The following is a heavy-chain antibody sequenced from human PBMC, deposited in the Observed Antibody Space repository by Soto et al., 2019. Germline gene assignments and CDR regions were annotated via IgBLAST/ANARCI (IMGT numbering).Heavy chain of an antibody. CDR1: GYSFTSYW. V-gene: IGHV5-10-1*01. D-gene: IGHD2-15*01. CDR2: IDPSDSYT. CDR3: ARHALGNCSGGSCYSPYYYYGMDV. J-gene: IGHJ6*02. Sequence: PGESLKISCKGSGYSFTSYWISWVRQMPGKGLEWMGRIDPSDSYTNYSPSFQGHVTISADKSISTAHLQWSSLKASDTAMYYCARHALGNCSGGSCYSPYYYYGMDVWGQGTTVTVSS.